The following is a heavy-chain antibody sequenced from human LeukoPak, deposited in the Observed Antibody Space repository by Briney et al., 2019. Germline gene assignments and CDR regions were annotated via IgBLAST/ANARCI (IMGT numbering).Heavy chain of an antibody. V-gene: IGHV1-18*01. Sequence: GASVKVSCKASGYTFTTYGISWVRQAPGQGLEWMGWISPYNGSTNYAQKFQGRVTMTRDTSTSTAYMELRSLRSDDTAVYHCARDRGYCSNVVCRREWFDSWGQGTLVTVSS. J-gene: IGHJ5*01. CDR2: ISPYNGST. CDR3: ARDRGYCSNVVCRREWFDS. CDR1: GYTFTTYG. D-gene: IGHD2-8*01.